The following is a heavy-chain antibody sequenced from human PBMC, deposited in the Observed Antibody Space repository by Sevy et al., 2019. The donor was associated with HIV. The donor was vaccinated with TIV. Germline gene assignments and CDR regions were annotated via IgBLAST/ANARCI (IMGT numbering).Heavy chain of an antibody. CDR3: ARGGYYYDNAAYYAFDS. Sequence: GGSLRLSCAAAGFTFSNYAKHWVRQAPGKGLEWVAIIWSDGAYQYHGDSVKGRFTISRDNSKNTLYLQMNNVRVEDTAVYYCARGGYYYDNAAYYAFDSWGQGTLVTVSS. D-gene: IGHD3-22*01. V-gene: IGHV3-33*01. CDR1: GFTFSNYA. J-gene: IGHJ4*02. CDR2: IWSDGAYQ.